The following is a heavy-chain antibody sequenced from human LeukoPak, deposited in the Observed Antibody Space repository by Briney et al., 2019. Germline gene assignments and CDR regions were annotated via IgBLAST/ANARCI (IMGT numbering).Heavy chain of an antibody. CDR1: GFTFSSYW. J-gene: IGHJ6*02. CDR2: INHNGNVN. Sequence: PGGSLRLSCAASGFTFSSYWMNWARQAPGKGLEGVASINHNGNVNYYVDSVKGRFTISRDNAKNALYLQMSNLRAEDPAVYFCARGGGLDVWGQGATVTVSS. V-gene: IGHV3-7*03. CDR3: ARGGGLDV. D-gene: IGHD3-16*01.